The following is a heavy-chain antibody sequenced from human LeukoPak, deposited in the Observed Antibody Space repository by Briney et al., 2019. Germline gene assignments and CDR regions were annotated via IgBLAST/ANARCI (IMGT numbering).Heavy chain of an antibody. CDR1: GYSISSGYH. CDR3: ARVNWNPDY. V-gene: IGHV4-38-2*01. Sequence: SXXLSLTCAVSGYSISSGYHWGWIRPPPGKGLEWIGNIYRSGITYYNPSLKSRVTISVDTSKNQFSLKLSSVTAAETAVYYCARVNWNPDYWGQGTLVTVSS. CDR2: IYRSGIT. J-gene: IGHJ4*02. D-gene: IGHD1-20*01.